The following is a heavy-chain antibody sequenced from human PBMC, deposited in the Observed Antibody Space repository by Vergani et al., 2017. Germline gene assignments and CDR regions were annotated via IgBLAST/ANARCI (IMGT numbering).Heavy chain of an antibody. CDR1: GFTFNHYA. D-gene: IGHD5-12*01. V-gene: IGHV3-23*01. J-gene: IGHJ6*02. CDR2: IRGSGGST. CDR3: AKANPRNSGYDYLYYYHARDV. Sequence: EVHLLESGGDLVQPGGSLRLSCAASGFTFNHYAMNWVRQAPGKGLEWVSGIRGSGGSTYYAGTVKGRLTISRESSKNRLYLQMNSLSAGDTAVYYCAKANPRNSGYDYLYYYHARDVWGQGTTVTVS.